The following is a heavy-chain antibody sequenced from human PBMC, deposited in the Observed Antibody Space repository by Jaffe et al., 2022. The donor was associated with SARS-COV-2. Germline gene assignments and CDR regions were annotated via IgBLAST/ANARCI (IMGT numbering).Heavy chain of an antibody. Sequence: EVQLLESGGGLVQPGGSLRLSCAASGFTFSSSAMSWVRQAPGKGLEWVSTISTSGGSTSYADSVKGRFTISRDNSKNTLYLEMNSLRADDTAVYYCAGRVTVAVAGTLDCWGQGTLVTVSS. V-gene: IGHV3-23*01. CDR1: GFTFSSSA. CDR3: AGRVTVAVAGTLDC. D-gene: IGHD6-19*01. J-gene: IGHJ4*02. CDR2: ISTSGGST.